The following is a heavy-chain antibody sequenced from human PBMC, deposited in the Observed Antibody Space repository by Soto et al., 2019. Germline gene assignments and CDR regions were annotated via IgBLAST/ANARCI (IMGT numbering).Heavy chain of an antibody. J-gene: IGHJ4*02. CDR3: ARHRSVRAATHFYY. CDR2: IYYSGST. V-gene: IGHV4-39*01. Sequence: SETLSLTCTVSGGSISSSSYYWGWIRQPPGKGLEWIGSIYYSGSTYYNPSLKSRVTISVDTSKNQFSLKLSSVTAADTAVYYFARHRSVRAATHFYYWGQGTLVTVSS. CDR1: GGSISSSSYY.